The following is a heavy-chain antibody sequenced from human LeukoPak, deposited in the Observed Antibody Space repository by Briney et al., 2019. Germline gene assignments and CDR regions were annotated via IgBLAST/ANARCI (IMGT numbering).Heavy chain of an antibody. CDR2: ISSSSGSTI. J-gene: IGHJ3*02. CDR1: GFTLSDYF. CDR3: ARPFHDAFDI. Sequence: PGGSLRLSCAASGFTLSDYFMSWIRQAPGKGLEWVSYISSSSGSTINYADSVKGRFTISRDNAKNSLYLQMNSLRAEDTAVYYCARPFHDAFDIWGQGTMVTVSS. V-gene: IGHV3-11*01. D-gene: IGHD2/OR15-2a*01.